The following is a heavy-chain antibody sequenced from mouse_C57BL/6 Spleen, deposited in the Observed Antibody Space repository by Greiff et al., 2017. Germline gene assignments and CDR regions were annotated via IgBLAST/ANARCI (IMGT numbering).Heavy chain of an antibody. CDR1: GYTFTSYW. V-gene: IGHV1-72*04. J-gene: IGHJ3*01. CDR2: IDPNSGGT. CDR3: ATGWSGGIAY. D-gene: IGHD1-1*02. Sequence: VQLQQPGAELVKPGASVKLSCKASGYTFTSYWMHWVKQRPGRGLEWIGRIDPNSGGTKYNQKFKGKATLTVATSSSTAYMRLSSLTSEDATDDYCATGWSGGIAYWGQGTLVTVSA.